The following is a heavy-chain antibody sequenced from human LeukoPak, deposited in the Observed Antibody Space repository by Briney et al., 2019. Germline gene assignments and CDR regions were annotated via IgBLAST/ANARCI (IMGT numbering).Heavy chain of an antibody. CDR3: ARGRYYGSSGYYYFDY. CDR2: INPNSGGT. J-gene: IGHJ4*02. V-gene: IGHV1-2*02. D-gene: IGHD3-22*01. Sequence: ASVKVSCKASGYTFTGYYMHWVRQAPGQGLEWMGWINPNSGGTNYAQKFQGRVTMTRDTSISTAYMELSRLRSDDTAVYYCARGRYYGSSGYYYFDYWGQGTLVTVSS. CDR1: GYTFTGYY.